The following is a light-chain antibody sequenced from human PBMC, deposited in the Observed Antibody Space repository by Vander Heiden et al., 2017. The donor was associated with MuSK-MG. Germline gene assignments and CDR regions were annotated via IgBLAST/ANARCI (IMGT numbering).Light chain of an antibody. V-gene: IGKV1-39*01. J-gene: IGKJ5*01. Sequence: DIQMTQSSSFLSASVGDRVTITCRASQSISSNFNWYQQKPGKAPKLLIYAASSLQSGVPSRFSGSGSGTDFTLTISSLQPEDFATYYCQQSYSTPSTFGQGTRVEIK. CDR3: QQSYSTPST. CDR2: AAS. CDR1: QSISSN.